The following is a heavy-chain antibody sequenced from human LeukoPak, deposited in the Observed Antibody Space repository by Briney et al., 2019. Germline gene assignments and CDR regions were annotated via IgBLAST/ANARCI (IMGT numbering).Heavy chain of an antibody. J-gene: IGHJ4*02. Sequence: GGSLRLSCAASGFTFSSYGMHWVRQAPGKGLEWVAVISYDGSNKYYADSVKGRFTTSRDNSKNTLYLQMNSLRAEDTAVYYCAKDSSGLGYWGQGTLVTVSS. CDR1: GFTFSSYG. CDR3: AKDSSGLGY. CDR2: ISYDGSNK. D-gene: IGHD6-19*01. V-gene: IGHV3-30*18.